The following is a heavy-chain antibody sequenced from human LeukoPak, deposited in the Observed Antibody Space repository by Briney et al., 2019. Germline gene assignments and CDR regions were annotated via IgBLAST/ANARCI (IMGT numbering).Heavy chain of an antibody. D-gene: IGHD6-6*01. CDR2: ISSSSTI. CDR3: ARERGSSSSHGAFDI. CDR1: GFTFSGYS. Sequence: GGSLRLSCAASGFTFSGYSMNWVRQAPGKGLEWVSYISSSSTIYYADSVKGRFTISRDNAKNSLYLQMNRLRAEDTAVYYCARERGSSSSHGAFDIWGQGTMVTVSS. J-gene: IGHJ3*02. V-gene: IGHV3-48*01.